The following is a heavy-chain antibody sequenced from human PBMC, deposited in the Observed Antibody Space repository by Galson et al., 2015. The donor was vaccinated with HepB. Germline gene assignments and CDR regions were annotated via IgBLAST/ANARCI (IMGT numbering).Heavy chain of an antibody. CDR3: TTTYTYGSGSWRRYYYGMDV. J-gene: IGHJ6*02. CDR1: GFTFSNAW. Sequence: SLRLSCAASGFTFSNAWMSWVRQAPGKGLEWVGRIKSKTDGGTTDYAAPVKGRFTISRDDSKNTLYLQMNSLKTEDTAVYYCTTTYTYGSGSWRRYYYGMDVWGQGTTVTVSS. CDR2: IKSKTDGGTT. V-gene: IGHV3-15*01. D-gene: IGHD3-10*01.